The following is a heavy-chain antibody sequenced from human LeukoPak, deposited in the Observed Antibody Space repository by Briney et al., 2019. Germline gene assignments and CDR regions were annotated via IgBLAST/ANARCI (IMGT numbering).Heavy chain of an antibody. J-gene: IGHJ5*01. CDR3: TRGVLPARFDF. CDR2: TNPKNGDR. Sequence: ASVKVSCKASGYTFTVYWIHWVRQAPGQGFEWMGWTNPKNGDRKYAQKFQGRVTMTRDTSTSTVYREVSRLTSDDTAVYYCTRGVLPARFDFWGQGTLVTVSS. D-gene: IGHD2-2*01. V-gene: IGHV1-2*02. CDR1: GYTFTVYW.